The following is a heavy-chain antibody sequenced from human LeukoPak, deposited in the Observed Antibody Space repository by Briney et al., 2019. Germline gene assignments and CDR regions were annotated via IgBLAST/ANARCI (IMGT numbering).Heavy chain of an antibody. CDR1: GFTFSSYA. J-gene: IGHJ4*02. V-gene: IGHV3-30*01. CDR3: ARDQSCIPVVDVGGLGY. CDR2: ISYDGSEK. D-gene: IGHD2-15*01. Sequence: GRSLRLSCAASGFTFSSYAMHWVREAPGKGLEWVAVISYDGSEKYYADSVKSRFTISRDNSENTLYLQMNSLRAEDTAMYFCARDQSCIPVVDVGGLGYSGQGTQVTVSS.